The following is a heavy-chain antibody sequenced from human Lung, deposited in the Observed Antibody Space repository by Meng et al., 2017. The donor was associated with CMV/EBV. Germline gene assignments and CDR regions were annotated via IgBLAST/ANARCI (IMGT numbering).Heavy chain of an antibody. J-gene: IGHJ3*02. V-gene: IGHV1-46*01. CDR2: INPSGGST. CDR1: GYTFTSYY. D-gene: IGHD4-23*01. Sequence: ASVKVSCKASGYTFTSYYMHWVRQAPGQGLEWMGIINPSGGSTSYAQKFQGRVTMTRDTSTSTVYMELSSLRSEDTAVYYCAIAMVVTGFSDHDAFDIWGQGXMVTVSS. CDR3: AIAMVVTGFSDHDAFDI.